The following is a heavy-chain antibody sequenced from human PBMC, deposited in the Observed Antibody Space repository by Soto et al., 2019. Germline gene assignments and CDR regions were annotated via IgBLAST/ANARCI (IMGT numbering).Heavy chain of an antibody. CDR2: IKQDGSEN. V-gene: IGHV3-7*04. CDR1: GFTFSGSW. J-gene: IGHJ5*01. CDR3: ARGFGLAS. Sequence: EVQLVESGGGLVQPGGSLRLSCAASGFTFSGSWMNWVRQAPGKGLEWVANIKQDGSENYYVDSVRGRFTISRDNAKNSLFLQMDSLRAEDTAVYYCARGFGLASWGLGTLVTVSS. D-gene: IGHD3-3*01.